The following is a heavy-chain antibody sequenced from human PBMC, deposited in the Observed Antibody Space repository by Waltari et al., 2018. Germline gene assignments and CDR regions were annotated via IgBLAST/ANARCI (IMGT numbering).Heavy chain of an antibody. V-gene: IGHV3-74*01. CDR3: ARGRTGLTQIVED. CDR2: IKSVGINT. CDR1: GFTFSSYW. D-gene: IGHD1-26*01. J-gene: IGHJ4*02. Sequence: EVQLVESGGGLVQPGGSLRLSCAASGFTFSSYWMHWVRQPPGKGLLWVSRIKSVGINTNDAHSVKGRFTVSRDNAKNTLYLQMNSLRAEDTAVYYWARGRTGLTQIVEDWGQGTLVTVSS.